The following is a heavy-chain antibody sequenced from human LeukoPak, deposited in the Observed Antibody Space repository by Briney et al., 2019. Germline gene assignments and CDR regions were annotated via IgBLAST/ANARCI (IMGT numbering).Heavy chain of an antibody. D-gene: IGHD6-13*01. V-gene: IGHV3-23*01. CDR3: LRASYSSSWYYLDY. CDR2: ISGSGGST. Sequence: TGGSLRLSCAASGFTFSSYAMRWVRQAPGKGLEWVSAISGSGGSTYYADSVKGRFTISRDNSKNTLYLQMNSLRAEDTAVYYCLRASYSSSWYYLDYWGQGTLVTVSS. J-gene: IGHJ4*02. CDR1: GFTFSSYA.